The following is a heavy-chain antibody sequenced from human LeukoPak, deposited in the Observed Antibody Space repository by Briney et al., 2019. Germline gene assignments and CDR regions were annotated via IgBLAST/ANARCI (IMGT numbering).Heavy chain of an antibody. J-gene: IGHJ4*02. Sequence: ASVKVSCKASGYTFTSLSFSWVRQAPGQGLEWMGRIIPILGIANYAQKFQGRVTITADKSTSTAYMELRSLRSDDTAVYYCARGEVPAMPMGYWGQGTLVTVSS. CDR1: GYTFTSLS. CDR2: IIPILGIA. CDR3: ARGEVPAMPMGY. D-gene: IGHD2-2*01. V-gene: IGHV1-69*04.